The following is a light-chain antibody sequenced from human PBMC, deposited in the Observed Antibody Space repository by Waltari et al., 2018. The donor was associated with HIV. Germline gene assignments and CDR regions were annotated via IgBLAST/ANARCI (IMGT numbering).Light chain of an antibody. Sequence: EIVMTQSPATLSVSPGESATLSCRASESISSNLAWYQQKPGQAPRLLIYEASTRATGIPARFSGSGSGTDFTLTISSLQSEDFAVYYCQQNNNWPPITFGQGTRLESK. CDR3: QQNNNWPPIT. CDR2: EAS. V-gene: IGKV3-15*01. CDR1: ESISSN. J-gene: IGKJ5*01.